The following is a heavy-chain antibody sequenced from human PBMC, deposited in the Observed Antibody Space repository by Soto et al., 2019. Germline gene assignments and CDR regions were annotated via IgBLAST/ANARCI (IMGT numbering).Heavy chain of an antibody. J-gene: IGHJ6*02. D-gene: IGHD6-13*01. Sequence: QVQLVESGGGVVQPGRSLRLSWAASGFTFSSYGMHWVRQAPGKVLEWVAVIWYDGSNKYYADSVKGRFTISRDTSKNTLYLQMNSLRAEDTAVYYCAREYSSSWYFNYHYGMDVWGQGTTVTVSS. V-gene: IGHV3-33*01. CDR3: AREYSSSWYFNYHYGMDV. CDR2: IWYDGSNK. CDR1: GFTFSSYG.